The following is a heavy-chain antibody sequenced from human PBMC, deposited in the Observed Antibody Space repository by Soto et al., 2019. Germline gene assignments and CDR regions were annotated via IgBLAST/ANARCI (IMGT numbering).Heavy chain of an antibody. D-gene: IGHD5-18*01. CDR1: GGSISSGGYS. J-gene: IGHJ4*02. Sequence: PSETLSLTCAVSGGSISSGGYSWSWIRQPPGKGLEWIGYIYHSGSTYYNPSLKSRVTISVDRSKNQFSLKLSPVTAADTAVYYCARADTAMVTDYWGQGTLVTVSS. CDR3: ARADTAMVTDY. CDR2: IYHSGST. V-gene: IGHV4-30-2*01.